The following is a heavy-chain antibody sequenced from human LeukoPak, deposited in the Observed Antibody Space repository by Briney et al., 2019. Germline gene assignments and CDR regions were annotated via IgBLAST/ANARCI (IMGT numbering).Heavy chain of an antibody. CDR2: IKSKTDGGTT. J-gene: IGHJ6*03. CDR3: TTDRGYRFRGPNYYMDV. V-gene: IGHV3-15*01. Sequence: GGSLRLSCAASGFTFSNAWMSWVRQAPGKGLEWVGRIKSKTDGGTTDYAAPVKGRFTISRDDSKNTPYLQMNSLKTEDTAVYYCTTDRGYRFRGPNYYMDVWGKGTTVTVSS. D-gene: IGHD3-22*01. CDR1: GFTFSNAW.